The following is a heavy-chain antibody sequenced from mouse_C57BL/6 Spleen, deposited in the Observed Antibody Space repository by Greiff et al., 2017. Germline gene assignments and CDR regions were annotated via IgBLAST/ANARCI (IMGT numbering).Heavy chain of an antibody. CDR2: IWWDDDK. V-gene: IGHV8-8*01. CDR1: GFSLSTFGMG. CDR3: ARTYYGYDGAWFAY. Sequence: QVTLKVSGPGISQPSQTLSLTCSFSGFSLSTFGMGVGWIRQPSGKGLEWLAHIWWDDDKYYNPALKSRLTISKDTSKNQVFLKIANVDTADTATYYCARTYYGYDGAWFAYWGQGTLVTVSA. J-gene: IGHJ3*01. D-gene: IGHD2-9*01.